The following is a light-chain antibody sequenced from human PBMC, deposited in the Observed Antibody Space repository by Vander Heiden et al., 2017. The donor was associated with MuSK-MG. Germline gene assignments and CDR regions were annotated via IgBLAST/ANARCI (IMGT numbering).Light chain of an antibody. Sequence: DIQMTQSPSSLSASVGDRVTITCQASQDISNYLNWYQQKPGKAPKLLIYDASNFETGVPSRFSGSGSGTDFTFTIISLQPEDLATYYCQQDDNLPRTFGQGTKLEIK. V-gene: IGKV1-33*01. CDR2: DAS. J-gene: IGKJ2*01. CDR1: QDISNY. CDR3: QQDDNLPRT.